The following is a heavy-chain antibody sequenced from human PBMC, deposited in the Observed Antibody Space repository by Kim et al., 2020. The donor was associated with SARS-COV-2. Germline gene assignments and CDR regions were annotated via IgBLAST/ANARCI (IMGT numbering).Heavy chain of an antibody. CDR3: ARGGPKGNDYVWGSYRDDAFDI. D-gene: IGHD3-16*02. Sequence: SETLSLTCAVYGGSFSGYYWSWIRQPPGKGLEWIGEINHSGSTNYNPSLKSRVTISVDTSKNQFSLKLSSVTAADTAVYYCARGGPKGNDYVWGSYRDDAFDIWGQGTMVTVSS. V-gene: IGHV4-34*01. J-gene: IGHJ3*02. CDR2: INHSGST. CDR1: GGSFSGYY.